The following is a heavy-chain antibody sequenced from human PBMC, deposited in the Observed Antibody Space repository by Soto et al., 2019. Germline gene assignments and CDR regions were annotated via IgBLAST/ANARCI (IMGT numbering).Heavy chain of an antibody. V-gene: IGHV3-30*18. CDR1: GFTFSNYG. D-gene: IGHD2-2*01. Sequence: GSLRLSCAASGFTFSNYGMHWVRQAPGKGLEWVAVISYDGSNKYYADSVKGRFTISRDNSKNTLYLQMNSLRAEDTAVYYCAKSSVTYGMDVWGQGTTVTVSS. J-gene: IGHJ6*02. CDR3: AKSSVTYGMDV. CDR2: ISYDGSNK.